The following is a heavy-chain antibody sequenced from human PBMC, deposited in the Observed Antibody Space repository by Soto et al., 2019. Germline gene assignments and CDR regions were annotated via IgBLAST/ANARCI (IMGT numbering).Heavy chain of an antibody. V-gene: IGHV1-69*01. J-gene: IGHJ6*02. D-gene: IGHD1-26*01. CDR2: IIPIFGTA. CDR1: GGTFSSYA. Sequence: QVQLVQSGAEVKKPGSSVKVSCKASGGTFSSYAISWVRQAPGQGLEWMGGIIPIFGTANYAQKFQGRVTITADESTSTAYMGLSSLRSEDTAVYYCARSCRSEWELLVSYYYGMDVWGQGTTVTVSS. CDR3: ARSCRSEWELLVSYYYGMDV.